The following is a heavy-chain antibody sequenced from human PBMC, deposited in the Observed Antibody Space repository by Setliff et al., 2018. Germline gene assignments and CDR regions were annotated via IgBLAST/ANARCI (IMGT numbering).Heavy chain of an antibody. CDR3: ARAPGTVVVPASRSAFDI. CDR2: ISAYNGYI. CDR1: GYTFSNYG. D-gene: IGHD2-2*01. J-gene: IGHJ3*02. V-gene: IGHV1-18*01. Sequence: GASVKVSCKSSGYTFSNYGISWVRQAPGQGLEWMGWISAYNGYIIYAQKLQGRVTMTTGTSTSTAYMEVRSLRSDDTAVYYCARAPGTVVVPASRSAFDIWGQGTMVTVSS.